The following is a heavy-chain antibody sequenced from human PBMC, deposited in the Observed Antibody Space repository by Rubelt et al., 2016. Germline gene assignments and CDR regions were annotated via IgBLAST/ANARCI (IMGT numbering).Heavy chain of an antibody. CDR3: ATILGYYFDY. J-gene: IGHJ4*02. D-gene: IGHD2-2*02. CDR2: IKEDGSET. Sequence: GKGLEWVANIKEDGSETYYVDSVKGRFTVSRDNATNSLYLQMNSLRAEDTAVYYCATILGYYFDYWGPGTLVTVSS. V-gene: IGHV3-7*01.